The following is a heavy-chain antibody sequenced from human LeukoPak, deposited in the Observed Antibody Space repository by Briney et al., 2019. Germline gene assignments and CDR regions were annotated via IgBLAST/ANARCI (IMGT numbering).Heavy chain of an antibody. CDR1: GFTVSSNY. V-gene: IGHV3-66*01. J-gene: IGHJ4*02. CDR3: ARDENDPGAVFDY. CDR2: IYSGGST. D-gene: IGHD3-16*01. Sequence: PGGSLRLSCAASGFTVSSNYMSWVRQAPGKGLEWVSVIYSGGSTYYSDSVKGRFTISRDNSKNTLYLQMNSLRAEDTAVYYCARDENDPGAVFDYWGQGTLVTVSS.